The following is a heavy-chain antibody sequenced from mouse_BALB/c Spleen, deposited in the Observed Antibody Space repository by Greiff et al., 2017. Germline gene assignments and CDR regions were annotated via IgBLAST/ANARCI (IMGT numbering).Heavy chain of an antibody. CDR3: ARSKSSFAY. J-gene: IGHJ3*01. CDR2: ILPGSGST. V-gene: IGHV1-9*01. CDR1: GYTFSSYW. Sequence: QVQLKESGAELMKPGASVKISCKATGYTFSSYWIEWVKQRPGHGLEWIGEILPGSGSTNYNEKFKGKATFTADTSSNTAYMQLSSLTSEDSAVYYCARSKSSFAYWGQGTLVTVSA. D-gene: IGHD1-3*01.